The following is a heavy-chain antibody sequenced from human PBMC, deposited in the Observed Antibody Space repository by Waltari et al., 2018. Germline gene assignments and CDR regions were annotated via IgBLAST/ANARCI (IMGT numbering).Heavy chain of an antibody. V-gene: IGHV3-23*01. CDR1: VFSFSGYA. CDR2: KSGSGSTP. J-gene: IGHJ5*01. CDR3: AKAIKGYNSAWFDY. D-gene: IGHD3-22*01. Sequence: EVQLLESGGGLVQPGGSLRLSCSASVFSFSGYARSWVRQAPGKGREWVSTKSGSGSTPFYADSVKGRLTSSRDNSRNTVCLQRNSLRAEETAVYYCAKAIKGYNSAWFDYWGQGTLVTVSS.